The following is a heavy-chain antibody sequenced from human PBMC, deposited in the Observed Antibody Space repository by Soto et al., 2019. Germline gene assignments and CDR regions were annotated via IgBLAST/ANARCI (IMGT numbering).Heavy chain of an antibody. J-gene: IGHJ4*02. CDR2: IYHSGST. CDR1: GGSISSSNW. D-gene: IGHD1-26*01. CDR3: GRGGDHEGAGSFDY. V-gene: IGHV4-4*02. Sequence: QVQLQESGPGLVKPSGTLSLTCAVSGGSISSSNWWSWVRQPPGKGLEWIGEIYHSGSTNYNPSLRSRGTIAVYKPNNQFSLKLSSVTAADTALYYCGRGGDHEGAGSFDYWGQGTLVTFSS.